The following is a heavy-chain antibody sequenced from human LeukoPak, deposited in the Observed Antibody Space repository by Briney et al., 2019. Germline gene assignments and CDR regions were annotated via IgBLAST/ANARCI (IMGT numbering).Heavy chain of an antibody. CDR2: ISRRSRHV. CDR3: VRDLLGSGSTTAYLYH. J-gene: IGHJ1*01. Sequence: GGSLRLPCAASGFTFSDYIMNWVRQAPGKGLEWVSSISRRSRHVYHAGSVKGRFSISRAAARNSLYLQMNSLRAEDMAVYFCVRDLLGSGSTTAYLYHWGQGTLVTVSS. D-gene: IGHD3-10*01. CDR1: GFTFSDYI. V-gene: IGHV3-21*01.